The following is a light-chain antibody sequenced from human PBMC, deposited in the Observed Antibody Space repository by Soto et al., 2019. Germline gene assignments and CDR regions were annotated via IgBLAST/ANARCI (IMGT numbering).Light chain of an antibody. CDR1: QSVSSY. V-gene: IGKV3-11*01. CDR3: QQRSNWPPIT. CDR2: DAS. J-gene: IGKJ5*01. Sequence: EIVLTQSPATLSLSPGERATLSCRASQSVSSYLAWYQHKPGQAPRLLIYDASNRATGVPARFSGSGSGTDFTLTISSLEPEDFAVYYWQQRSNWPPITFGHGTRLEIK.